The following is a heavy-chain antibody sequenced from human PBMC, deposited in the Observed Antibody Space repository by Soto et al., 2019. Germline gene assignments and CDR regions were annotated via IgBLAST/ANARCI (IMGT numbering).Heavy chain of an antibody. D-gene: IGHD1-26*01. Sequence: SVKVSCKASGGTFSSYAISWVRQAPGQGLEWMGGIIPIFGTANYAQKFQGRVTITADESTSTAYMELSSLRSEDTAVYYCATVDGGSYYGWFDPWGQGTLVTVSS. CDR1: GGTFSSYA. V-gene: IGHV1-69*13. J-gene: IGHJ5*02. CDR3: ATVDGGSYYGWFDP. CDR2: IIPIFGTA.